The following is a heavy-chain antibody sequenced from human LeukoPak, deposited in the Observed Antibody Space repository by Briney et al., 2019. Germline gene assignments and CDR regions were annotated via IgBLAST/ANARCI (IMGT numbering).Heavy chain of an antibody. CDR3: VREGFYFFDF. CDR1: GFTFSSYS. Sequence: GGSLRLSCAASGFTFSSYSMNWVRQAPGKGLEWVSSISSSSSYIYYADSVRGRFTIFRDNAKDSVYLQMNSLRAEDSATYYCVREGFYFFDFWGQGTLVTVSS. CDR2: ISSSSSYI. V-gene: IGHV3-21*01. J-gene: IGHJ4*01.